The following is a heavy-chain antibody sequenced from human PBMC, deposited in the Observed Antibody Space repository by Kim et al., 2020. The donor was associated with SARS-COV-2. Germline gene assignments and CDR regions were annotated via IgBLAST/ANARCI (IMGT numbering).Heavy chain of an antibody. D-gene: IGHD3-3*01. V-gene: IGHV3-30*07. CDR3: ARDRREYYDFWSGSIDY. Sequence: VKGRFTISRDNSKNTLYLQMNSLRAEDTAVYYCARDRREYYDFWSGSIDYWGQGTLVTVSS. J-gene: IGHJ4*02.